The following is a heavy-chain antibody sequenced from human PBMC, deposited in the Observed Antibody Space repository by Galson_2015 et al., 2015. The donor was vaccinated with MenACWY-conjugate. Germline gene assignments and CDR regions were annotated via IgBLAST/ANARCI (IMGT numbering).Heavy chain of an antibody. CDR3: ARHPPGGRGMDV. D-gene: IGHD1-26*01. Sequence: QSGAEVKKPGESLKISCKGSGYSFSTYWIAWVRQLPGKGLEWMGLNSPGDSNTRYSPAFHGQVTISADKSISTAYLQLHSLEASDTAMYYCARHPPGGRGMDVWGQGTTVTVSS. CDR1: GYSFSTYW. CDR2: NSPGDSNT. J-gene: IGHJ6*02. V-gene: IGHV5-51*01.